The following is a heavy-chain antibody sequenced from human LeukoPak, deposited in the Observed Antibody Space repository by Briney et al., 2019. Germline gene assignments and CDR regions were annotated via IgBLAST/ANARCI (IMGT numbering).Heavy chain of an antibody. Sequence: GGSLRLSCAASGFTFSSYSMNWVRQAPGKGLEWVSSISGSSSYIYYADSVKGRFTISRDNAKNSLYLQMNSLRAEDTAVYYCARDGTIFGVVALWYWGQGTLVTVSS. CDR3: ARDGTIFGVVALWY. CDR2: ISGSSSYI. J-gene: IGHJ4*02. D-gene: IGHD3-3*01. V-gene: IGHV3-21*01. CDR1: GFTFSSYS.